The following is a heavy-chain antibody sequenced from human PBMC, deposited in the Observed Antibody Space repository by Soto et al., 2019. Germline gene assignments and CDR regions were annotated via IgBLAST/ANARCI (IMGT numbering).Heavy chain of an antibody. J-gene: IGHJ4*02. D-gene: IGHD4-17*01. Sequence: QVQLQESGPGLVKPSQTLSLTCTVSGGSISSGGYYWSWIRQHPGKGLEWIGYIYYSGSTYYNPSLNSRVTISVNTSKNQFSLKLSSVTAADTAVYYCARGDHDYGHDYFDYWGQGTLVTVSS. CDR1: GGSISSGGYY. V-gene: IGHV4-31*03. CDR2: IYYSGST. CDR3: ARGDHDYGHDYFDY.